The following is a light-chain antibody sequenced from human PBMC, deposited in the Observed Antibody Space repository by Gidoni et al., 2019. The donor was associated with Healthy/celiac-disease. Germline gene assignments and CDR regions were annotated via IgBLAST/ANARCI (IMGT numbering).Light chain of an antibody. V-gene: IGKV3-20*01. Sequence: EIVLTQSPGTLSLSPGERATLSCRASQSVSSSYLAWYQQQHGQAPRLLIYCASSRATGIPDRFSGSGSGTDFTLTISRLEPEDFAVYYCQQYGSSPTFGQGTRLEIK. CDR1: QSVSSSY. CDR2: CAS. CDR3: QQYGSSPT. J-gene: IGKJ5*01.